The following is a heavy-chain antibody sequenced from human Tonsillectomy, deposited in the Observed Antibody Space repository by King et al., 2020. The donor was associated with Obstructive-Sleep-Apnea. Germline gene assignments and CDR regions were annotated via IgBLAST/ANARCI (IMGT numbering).Heavy chain of an antibody. CDR3: ARGRYSDSGSYYPPDY. J-gene: IGHJ4*02. CDR1: WGSFSGYN. Sequence: VQLQQGGAGLLKPSETLSLTGAVYWGSFSGYNWSWVRQPPGKGLAWIGESNHSGRTNYNPSLKSRVTISVDTSKNQFSLQVTSVTAADTAAYYCARGRYSDSGSYYPPDYWGQGTLVTVSS. D-gene: IGHD3-10*01. V-gene: IGHV4-34*01. CDR2: SNHSGRT.